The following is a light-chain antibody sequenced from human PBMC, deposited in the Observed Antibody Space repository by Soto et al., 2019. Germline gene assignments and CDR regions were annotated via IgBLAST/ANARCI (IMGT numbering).Light chain of an antibody. J-gene: IGLJ1*01. Sequence: QSVLTQSPSASASLGASVKLTCTLSSGHSSYAIAWHQQQPEKGPRYLMKLNSDGSHYKGGGIPDRFSGSSSGAERYLTISSLQSEDEADYYCQTWGTDIQVFGTGTKLTVL. CDR3: QTWGTDIQV. CDR2: LNSDGSH. CDR1: SGHSSYA. V-gene: IGLV4-69*01.